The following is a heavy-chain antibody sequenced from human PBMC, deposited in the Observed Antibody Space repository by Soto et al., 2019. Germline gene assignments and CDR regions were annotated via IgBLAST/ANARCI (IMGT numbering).Heavy chain of an antibody. D-gene: IGHD2-15*01. CDR3: ARRYCSGGSCYSVAFDY. V-gene: IGHV4-39*01. J-gene: IGHJ4*02. CDR2: IYYSGST. CDR1: GGSISSSSYY. Sequence: QLQLQESGPGLVKPSETLSLTCTVSGGSISSSSYYWGWIRQPPGKGLGWIGSIYYSGSTYYNPSLKSRVTISVDTSKNQFSLKLSSVTAADTAVYYCARRYCSGGSCYSVAFDYWGQGTLVTVSS.